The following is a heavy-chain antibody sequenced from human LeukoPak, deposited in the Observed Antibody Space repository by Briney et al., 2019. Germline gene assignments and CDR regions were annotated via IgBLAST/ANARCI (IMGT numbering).Heavy chain of an antibody. J-gene: IGHJ1*01. CDR3: ASGYCSGGSCYRSTIQH. V-gene: IGHV1-2*02. Sequence: GASVKVSCKASGYTFTGYYMHWVRQAPGQGLEWMGWINPNSGGTNYAQKFQGRVTMTRDTSISTAYMELGRLRSDDTAVYYCASGYCSGGSCYRSTIQHWGQGTLVTVSS. CDR2: INPNSGGT. D-gene: IGHD2-15*01. CDR1: GYTFTGYY.